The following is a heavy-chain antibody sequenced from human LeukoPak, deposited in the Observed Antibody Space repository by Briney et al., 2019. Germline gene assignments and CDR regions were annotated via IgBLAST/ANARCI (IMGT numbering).Heavy chain of an antibody. CDR3: ARVLDYGGNSGMMF. J-gene: IGHJ4*02. Sequence: ASVKVSCKASGYTFTSYDINWVRRATGQGLEWMGWMNPNSGNTGYAQKFQGRVTMTRNTSISTAYMELSSLRSEDTAVYYCARVLDYGGNSGMMFWGQGTLVTVSS. D-gene: IGHD4-23*01. CDR2: MNPNSGNT. V-gene: IGHV1-8*01. CDR1: GYTFTSYD.